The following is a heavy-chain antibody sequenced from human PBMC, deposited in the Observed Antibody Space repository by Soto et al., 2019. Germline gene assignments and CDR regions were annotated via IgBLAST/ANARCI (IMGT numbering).Heavy chain of an antibody. Sequence: QVQLVESGGGVVQPGRSLRLSCAASGFSFRNYGLHWDRQAPGKGLEWVAVIWYDGTKKYYADSVKGRFTISRDSSKNTLYLQMDSLRAEDTAIYYCAKDVYKYLYFDLWGRGTLVTVSS. D-gene: IGHD2-8*01. CDR2: IWYDGTKK. J-gene: IGHJ2*01. CDR1: GFSFRNYG. V-gene: IGHV3-33*03. CDR3: AKDVYKYLYFDL.